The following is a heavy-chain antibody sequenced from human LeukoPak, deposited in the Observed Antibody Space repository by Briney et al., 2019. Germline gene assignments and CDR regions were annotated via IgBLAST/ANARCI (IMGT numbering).Heavy chain of an antibody. Sequence: ASVKVSCKTSGYSFTNYGINWVRQAPGQGLEWMGWISANNGNTNYAQKLQGRVTLTTDTSTSTAYMELRSLRSDDTAVYYCAREKYSGSYYEAFDIWGQGTVVTVSS. CDR3: AREKYSGSYYEAFDI. J-gene: IGHJ3*02. V-gene: IGHV1-18*01. CDR2: ISANNGNT. D-gene: IGHD1-26*01. CDR1: GYSFTNYG.